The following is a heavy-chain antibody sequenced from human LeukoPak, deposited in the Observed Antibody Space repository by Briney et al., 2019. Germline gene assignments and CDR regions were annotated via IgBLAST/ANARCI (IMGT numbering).Heavy chain of an antibody. V-gene: IGHV3-15*04. Sequence: AGGSLRLSCAASGFTFNYAWMSWVRQVPGKGLEWVGQTVSEIDGGTTDYATPVKGRFTISRDDSKSTLYLQMNSLKIEDTAVYYCTTDEDWNYARKDVWGQGATVIVSS. CDR2: TVSEIDGGTT. CDR3: TTDEDWNYARKDV. J-gene: IGHJ6*02. D-gene: IGHD1-7*01. CDR1: GFTFNYAW.